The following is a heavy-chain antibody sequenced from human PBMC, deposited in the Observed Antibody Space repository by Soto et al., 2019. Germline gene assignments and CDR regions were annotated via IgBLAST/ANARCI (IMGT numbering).Heavy chain of an antibody. D-gene: IGHD4-17*01. CDR3: ARRGDYDWYFDL. V-gene: IGHV4-39*01. J-gene: IGHJ2*01. CDR1: GGSIRTTNYY. Sequence: QLHLQESGPGLVKPSEPLSLTCPTSGGSIRTTNYYWGCIRHPPGKGLGWIGTIYDSGSTYYIPSLKSRVTISVDTSKNQFSLKLSSVTAADTAVYYCARRGDYDWYFDLWGRGTLVTVSS. CDR2: IYDSGST.